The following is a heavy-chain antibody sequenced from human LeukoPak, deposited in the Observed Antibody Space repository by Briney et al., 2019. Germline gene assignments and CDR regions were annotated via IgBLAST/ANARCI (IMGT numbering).Heavy chain of an antibody. CDR3: ARDSGISTGYYYYYYYGMDV. CDR2: ISSSSSYI. Sequence: GGSLRLSCAASGFTFSSYSMNWVRQAPGKGLEWVSSISSSSSYIYYADSVRGRFTISRDNAKNSLYLQMNSLRAEDTAVYYCARDSGISTGYYYYYYYGMDVWGQGTTVTVSS. D-gene: IGHD3-9*01. J-gene: IGHJ6*02. V-gene: IGHV3-21*01. CDR1: GFTFSSYS.